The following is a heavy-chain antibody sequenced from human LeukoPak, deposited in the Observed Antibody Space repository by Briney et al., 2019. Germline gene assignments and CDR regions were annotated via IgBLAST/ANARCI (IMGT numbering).Heavy chain of an antibody. CDR3: ATLAAIVVVPATPTEDRFDP. CDR2: ISYDGSNK. D-gene: IGHD2-2*01. J-gene: IGHJ5*02. Sequence: GGSLRLSCAASGFTFSSYAMHWVRQAPGKGLEWVAVISYDGSNKYYADSVKGRFTISRDNSKNTLYLQMNSLRAEDTAVYYCATLAAIVVVPATPTEDRFDPWGQGTLVTVSS. V-gene: IGHV3-30-3*01. CDR1: GFTFSSYA.